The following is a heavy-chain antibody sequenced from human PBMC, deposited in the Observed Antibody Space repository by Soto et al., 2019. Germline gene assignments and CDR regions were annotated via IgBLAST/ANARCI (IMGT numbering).Heavy chain of an antibody. Sequence: PGGSLRRSCAASGFTFSRYGMHWVRQAPGKGLEWVAIISYDGSNTYYADSVKGRFTISRDNSKNTLYLQMNSLRAEDTSVYYCAKEGGLSGSYYISSSYYFDYWGQGTLVTVSS. CDR3: AKEGGLSGSYYISSSYYFDY. V-gene: IGHV3-30*18. J-gene: IGHJ4*02. CDR2: ISYDGSNT. CDR1: GFTFSRYG. D-gene: IGHD1-26*01.